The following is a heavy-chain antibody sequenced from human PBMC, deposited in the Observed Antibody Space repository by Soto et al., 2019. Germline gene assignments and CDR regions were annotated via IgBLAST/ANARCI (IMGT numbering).Heavy chain of an antibody. CDR1: GGSISSGGYY. V-gene: IGHV4-31*03. D-gene: IGHD3-22*01. J-gene: IGHJ4*02. Sequence: SETLSLTCTVSGGSISSGGYYWSWIRQHPGKGLEWIGYIYYSGSTYYNPSLKSRVTISVDTSKNQFSLKLSSVTAADTAVYYCARMYYYDSSGYSIFDYWGQGTLVTVSS. CDR2: IYYSGST. CDR3: ARMYYYDSSGYSIFDY.